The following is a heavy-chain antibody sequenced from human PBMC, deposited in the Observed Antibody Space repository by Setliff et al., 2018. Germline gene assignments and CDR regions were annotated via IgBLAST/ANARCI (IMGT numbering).Heavy chain of an antibody. CDR3: ASRGMSSSWFQGYFDY. D-gene: IGHD6-13*01. V-gene: IGHV4-59*08. CDR2: IYYSGST. Sequence: SETLSLTCTVSGGSISSYYWSWIRQPPGKGLEWIGYIYYSGSTNYNPSLKSRVTISVDTSKNQFSLKLSSVTAADTAVYYCASRGMSSSWFQGYFDYWGQGTLVTVSS. CDR1: GGSISSYY. J-gene: IGHJ4*02.